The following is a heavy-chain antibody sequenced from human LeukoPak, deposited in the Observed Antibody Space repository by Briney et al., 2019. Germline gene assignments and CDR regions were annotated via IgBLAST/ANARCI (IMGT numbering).Heavy chain of an antibody. CDR1: GFTFSSYS. J-gene: IGHJ4*02. D-gene: IGHD3-10*01. CDR3: ARDFPNYGSGSSYYFDY. V-gene: IGHV3-21*01. Sequence: GGSLRLSCAASGFTFSSYSMNWVRQAPGKGLEWVSSISSSSYIYYADSVKGRFTISRDNAKNSLYLQMNSLRAEDTAVYYCARDFPNYGSGSSYYFDYWGQGTLVTVSS. CDR2: ISSSSYI.